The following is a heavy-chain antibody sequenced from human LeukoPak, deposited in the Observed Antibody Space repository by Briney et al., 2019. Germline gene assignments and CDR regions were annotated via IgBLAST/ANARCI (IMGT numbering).Heavy chain of an antibody. CDR1: GFTFSSYA. V-gene: IGHV3-23*01. D-gene: IGHD6-19*01. Sequence: GGSLRLSCAASGFTFSSYAMTWVRQAPGKGLQWVSAINSSGTYYADSVKGRFTISRDNAKNTLYLQMNSLRAEDTAVYYCARGWEGYFDYWGQGTLVTVSS. CDR3: ARGWEGYFDY. CDR2: INSSGT. J-gene: IGHJ4*02.